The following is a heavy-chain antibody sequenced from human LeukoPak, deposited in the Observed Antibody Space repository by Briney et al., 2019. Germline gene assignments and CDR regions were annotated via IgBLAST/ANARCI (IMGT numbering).Heavy chain of an antibody. D-gene: IGHD6-13*01. CDR1: GYTFTSYG. CDR3: ARDHFSSSWSSYYFDY. Sequence: ASVKVSCKASGYTFTSYGISWVRQAPGQGLEWMGWISAYNGNTNYAQKLQGRVTMTTDTSTSTAYMELRGLRSDDTAVYYCARDHFSSSWSSYYFDYWGQGTLVTVSS. CDR2: ISAYNGNT. V-gene: IGHV1-18*01. J-gene: IGHJ4*02.